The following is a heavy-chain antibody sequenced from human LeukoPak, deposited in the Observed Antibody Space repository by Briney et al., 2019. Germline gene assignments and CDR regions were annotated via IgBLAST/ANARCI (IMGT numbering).Heavy chain of an antibody. CDR3: ARPLERGYRYGLPGY. Sequence: PSETLSLTCTVSGGSISSYYWSWIRQPPGKGLEWIGYIYYSGSTNYNPSLKSRVTISVDTSKNQFSLKLSSVTAADTAVYYCARPLERGYRYGLPGYWGQGTLVTVSS. CDR1: GGSISSYY. J-gene: IGHJ4*02. D-gene: IGHD5-18*01. V-gene: IGHV4-59*01. CDR2: IYYSGST.